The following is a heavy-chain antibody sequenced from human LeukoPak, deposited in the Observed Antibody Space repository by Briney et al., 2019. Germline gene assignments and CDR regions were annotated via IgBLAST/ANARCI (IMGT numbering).Heavy chain of an antibody. CDR3: ARQHDYGDYNAFDI. D-gene: IGHD4-17*01. CDR1: GGSISSSSYY. V-gene: IGHV4-39*01. CDR2: IYYSGST. J-gene: IGHJ3*02. Sequence: SETLSLTCTVSGGSISSSSYYWGWIRQPPGKGLEWIGSIYYSGSTYYNPSLKSRVNISVDTSKNQFSLKLSSVTAADTAVYYCARQHDYGDYNAFDIWGQGTMVTVSS.